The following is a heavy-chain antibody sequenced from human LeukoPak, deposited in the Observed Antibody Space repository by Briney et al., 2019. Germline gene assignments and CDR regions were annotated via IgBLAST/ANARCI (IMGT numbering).Heavy chain of an antibody. CDR1: GGSFSGYY. V-gene: IGHV4-34*01. D-gene: IGHD2-15*01. Sequence: SETLSLTCAVYGGSFSGYYWSWIRQPPGKGLEWIGEINHSGSTNYNPSLKSRVTISVDPSKNQFSLKLSSVTAADTAVYYCARPGQSSWWVYFNFWGQGTLVTVSS. J-gene: IGHJ4*02. CDR3: ARPGQSSWWVYFNF. CDR2: INHSGST.